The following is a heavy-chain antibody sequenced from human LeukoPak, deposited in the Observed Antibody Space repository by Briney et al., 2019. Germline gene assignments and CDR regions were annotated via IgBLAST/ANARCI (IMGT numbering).Heavy chain of an antibody. CDR3: ARIPAYGSGSYYRYLDY. Sequence: GGSLRLSCAASEVTFSTYWMSWVRQAPGKGLEWVANIKEDGSQTYYVCSVKGRFTISRDNAKNSLYLQMSSLRAEDTAVYYCARIPAYGSGSYYRYLDYWGQGTLVTVSS. CDR1: EVTFSTYW. V-gene: IGHV3-7*03. CDR2: IKEDGSQT. J-gene: IGHJ4*02. D-gene: IGHD3-10*01.